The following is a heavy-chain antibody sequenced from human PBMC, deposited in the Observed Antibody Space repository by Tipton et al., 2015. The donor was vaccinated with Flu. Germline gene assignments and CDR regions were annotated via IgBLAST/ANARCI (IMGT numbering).Heavy chain of an antibody. J-gene: IGHJ4*02. Sequence: TLSLTCTVSGGSISSYYWSWIRQPPGKGLEWIGYIYYSGSTNYNPSLKSRVTISVDTSKNQFSLKMKSVAVADTAVYYCTRQVEAATRSSSWGQGTLVTVSS. CDR2: IYYSGST. V-gene: IGHV4-59*08. CDR1: GGSISSYY. D-gene: IGHD2-15*01. CDR3: TRQVEAATRSSS.